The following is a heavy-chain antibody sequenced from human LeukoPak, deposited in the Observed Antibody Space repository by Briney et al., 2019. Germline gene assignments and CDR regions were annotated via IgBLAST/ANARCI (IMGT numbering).Heavy chain of an antibody. CDR1: GFTFSSYG. J-gene: IGHJ5*02. CDR3: ARDIGYSYGYVGHWFDP. Sequence: GGSLRLSCAASGFTFSSYGMHWVRQAPGKGLGWVAVIWYDGSNKYYADSVKGRFTISRDNSKNTLYLQMNSLRAEDTAVYYCARDIGYSYGYVGHWFDPWGQGTLVTVSS. D-gene: IGHD5-18*01. CDR2: IWYDGSNK. V-gene: IGHV3-33*01.